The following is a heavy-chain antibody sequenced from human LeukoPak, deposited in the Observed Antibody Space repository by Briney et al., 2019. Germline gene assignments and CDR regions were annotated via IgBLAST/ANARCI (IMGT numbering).Heavy chain of an antibody. D-gene: IGHD6-13*01. CDR3: ATRGGGRGIAAAGDFDY. CDR2: FYNSGKT. CDR1: DSPITSDFY. J-gene: IGHJ4*02. V-gene: IGHV4-38-2*02. Sequence: PSETLSLTCTVSDSPITSDFYWGWLRQPPGKGLEWIGSFYNSGKTYYKPSLESRVTISTDTSKRQFSLKVSSVTAADTAVYYCATRGGGRGIAAAGDFDYWGQGILVTVSS.